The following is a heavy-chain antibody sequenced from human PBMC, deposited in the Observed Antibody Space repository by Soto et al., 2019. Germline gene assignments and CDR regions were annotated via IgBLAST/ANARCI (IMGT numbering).Heavy chain of an antibody. V-gene: IGHV4-30-4*08. CDR2: IHYTGSI. Sequence: QVQLQQSGPGLVEPSQTLSLTCAVSGGSISSEYFHWTWIRQSPGKVLEWIGYIHYTGSIMYNQPVKSRLTLAVDTTKNQFSIPLTSVTAADTAVYFCAREDDGGDRDYYGLDVWGQGTTVTVSS. CDR1: GGSISSEYFH. J-gene: IGHJ6*02. CDR3: AREDDGGDRDYYGLDV. D-gene: IGHD2-21*02.